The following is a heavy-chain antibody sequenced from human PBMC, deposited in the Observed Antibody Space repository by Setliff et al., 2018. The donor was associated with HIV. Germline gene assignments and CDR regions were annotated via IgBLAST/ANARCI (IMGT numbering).Heavy chain of an antibody. J-gene: IGHJ4*02. CDR3: VRDGASGYLSN. CDR1: GGTFRSFG. D-gene: IGHD5-12*01. Sequence: SVKVSCKASGGTFRSFGISWVRQAPGKGLEWVGGINPMFGTANCAQKYLGRVTIRADESTITAHLELSSLTYEDTAVFYCVRDGASGYLSNWGQGTPVTVSS. CDR2: INPMFGTA. V-gene: IGHV1-69*13.